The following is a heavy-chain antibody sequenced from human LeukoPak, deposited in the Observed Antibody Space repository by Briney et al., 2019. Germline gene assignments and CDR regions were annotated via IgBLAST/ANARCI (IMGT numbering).Heavy chain of an antibody. V-gene: IGHV3-30*18. J-gene: IGHJ4*02. CDR2: ISSDGSNT. D-gene: IGHD2-15*01. CDR1: GFTFSSYD. CDR3: AKGRVEHCSGGNCCRNFDY. Sequence: GGSLRLSCAASGFTFSSYDMHWVRQAPGKGLEWVTVISSDGSNTNYADSVKGRLTISRDNSKNTLNLQMNSLRPEDTAVYYCAKGRVEHCSGGNCCRNFDYWGQGTLVTVSS.